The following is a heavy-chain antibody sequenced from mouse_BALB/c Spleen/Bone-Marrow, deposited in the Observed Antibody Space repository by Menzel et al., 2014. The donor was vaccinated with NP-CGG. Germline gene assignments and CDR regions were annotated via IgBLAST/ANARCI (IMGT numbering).Heavy chain of an antibody. CDR3: ARRLRTGGYYAMDY. V-gene: IGHV2-9*02. Sequence: QVQLQQSGPGLVAPSQSLSITCTVSGFSLTSYGVHWVRQPPGKGLEWLGVIWAGGSTNYNSALMSRLSISKDNSESQVFLKMNSLQTDDTAMYYCARRLRTGGYYAMDYWGQGTSVTVSS. J-gene: IGHJ4*01. CDR2: IWAGGST. D-gene: IGHD1-2*01. CDR1: GFSLTSYG.